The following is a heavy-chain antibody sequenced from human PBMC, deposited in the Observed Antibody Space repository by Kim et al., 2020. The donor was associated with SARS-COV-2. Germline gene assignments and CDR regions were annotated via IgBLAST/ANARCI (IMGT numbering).Heavy chain of an antibody. J-gene: IGHJ6*02. CDR3: ARSYYDILTGYYTKYGMDV. CDR1: GGTFSSYA. CDR2: IIPIFGTA. V-gene: IGHV1-69*13. D-gene: IGHD3-9*01. Sequence: SVKVSCKASGGTFSSYAISWVRQAPGQGLEWMGGIIPIFGTANYAQKFQGRVTITADESTSTAYMELSSLRSEDTAVYYCARSYYDILTGYYTKYGMDVWGQGTTVTVSS.